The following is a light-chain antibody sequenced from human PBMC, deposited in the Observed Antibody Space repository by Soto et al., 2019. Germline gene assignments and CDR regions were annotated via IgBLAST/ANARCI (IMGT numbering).Light chain of an antibody. J-gene: IGKJ1*01. Sequence: EISMTQSPATLSMSPGXRVILSCRASQSISTNFAWYQQRLGQAPRLLIYGASTRATGIPARFSASGSGTEFTLTISSLQSEDCAVYYCQQYDTWTWTFGLGTKVDIK. CDR3: QQYDTWTWT. V-gene: IGKV3-15*01. CDR2: GAS. CDR1: QSISTN.